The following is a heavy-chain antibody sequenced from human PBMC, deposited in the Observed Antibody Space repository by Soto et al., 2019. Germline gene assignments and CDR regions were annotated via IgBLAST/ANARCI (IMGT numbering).Heavy chain of an antibody. D-gene: IGHD4-17*01. J-gene: IGHJ6*02. Sequence: QVQLQQWGAGLLKPSETLSLTCAVYGGSFSGYYWSWIRQPPGKGLEWIGEINHSGSTNYNPSLKSRVTIAVDTSKNQFSLKLSSVTAADTAVYYCARGMTTPGWQFGGNYYYGMDVWGQGTTVTVSS. CDR3: ARGMTTPGWQFGGNYYYGMDV. CDR2: INHSGST. V-gene: IGHV4-34*01. CDR1: GGSFSGYY.